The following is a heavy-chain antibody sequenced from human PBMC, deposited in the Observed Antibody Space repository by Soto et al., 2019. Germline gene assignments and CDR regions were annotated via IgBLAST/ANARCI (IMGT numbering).Heavy chain of an antibody. Sequence: PGGSLRLSCAASGFTFSSYAMHWVRQAPGKGLEWVAVISYDGSNKYYADSVKGRFTISRGNSKNTLYLQMNSLRAEDTAVYYCASLTYYDSSGYSHWGQGTLVTVSS. CDR3: ASLTYYDSSGYSH. J-gene: IGHJ4*02. V-gene: IGHV3-30-3*01. D-gene: IGHD3-22*01. CDR2: ISYDGSNK. CDR1: GFTFSSYA.